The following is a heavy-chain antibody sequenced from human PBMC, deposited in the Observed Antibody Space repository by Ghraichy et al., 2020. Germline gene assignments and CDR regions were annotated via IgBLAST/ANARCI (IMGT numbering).Heavy chain of an antibody. CDR3: ARAQGRYYDSSGYPLGY. V-gene: IGHV1-2*02. CDR2: INPNSGCT. J-gene: IGHJ4*02. D-gene: IGHD3-22*01. CDR1: GYTFTGYY. Sequence: ASVKVSCKASGYTFTGYYMHWVRQAPGQGLEWMGWINPNSGCTNYAQKFQGRVTMTRDTSISTAYMELSRLRSDDTAVYYCARAQGRYYDSSGYPLGYWGQGTLVTVSS.